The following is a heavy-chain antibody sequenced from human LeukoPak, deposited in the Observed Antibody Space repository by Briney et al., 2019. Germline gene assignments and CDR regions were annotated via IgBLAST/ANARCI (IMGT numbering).Heavy chain of an antibody. J-gene: IGHJ4*02. CDR3: ARDLNYYDSSGYYEN. CDR2: ISHSGST. CDR1: GGSFSGYY. D-gene: IGHD3-22*01. V-gene: IGHV4-34*01. Sequence: NASETLSLTCAVYGGSFSGYYWSWIRQPPGKGLEWIGEISHSGSTNYNPSLKSRVTISVDTSKNQFSLKLSSVTAADTAVYYCARDLNYYDSSGYYENWGQGTLVTVSS.